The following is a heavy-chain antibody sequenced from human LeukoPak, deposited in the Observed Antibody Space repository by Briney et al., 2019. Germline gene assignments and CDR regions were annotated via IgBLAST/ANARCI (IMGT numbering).Heavy chain of an antibody. CDR2: INSDGGST. D-gene: IGHD6-19*01. J-gene: IGHJ2*01. CDR1: GFTFSPYW. Sequence: PGGSLRLSCAASGFTFSPYWMHWVRQAPGKGLVWVSRINSDGGSTSYADSVKGRFTISRDNAKNTLYLRMNSLRAEDTAVYYCARDSGHWYFDLWGRGTLVTVSS. CDR3: ARDSGHWYFDL. V-gene: IGHV3-74*01.